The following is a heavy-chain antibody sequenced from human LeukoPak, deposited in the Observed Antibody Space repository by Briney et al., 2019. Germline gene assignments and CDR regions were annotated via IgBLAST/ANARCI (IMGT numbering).Heavy chain of an antibody. J-gene: IGHJ4*02. D-gene: IGHD3-22*01. CDR1: GGSVSSGSYY. Sequence: SETLSLTCTVSGGSVSSGSYYWSWIRQPPGKGLEWIGYIYYSGSTNYNPSLKSRVTISVDTSKDQFSLKLSSVTAADTAVYYCARGGIGYDSSGYSFDYWGQGTLVTVSS. V-gene: IGHV4-61*01. CDR2: IYYSGST. CDR3: ARGGIGYDSSGYSFDY.